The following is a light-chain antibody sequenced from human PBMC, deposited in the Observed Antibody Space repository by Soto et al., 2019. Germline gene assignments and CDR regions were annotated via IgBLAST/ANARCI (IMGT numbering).Light chain of an antibody. V-gene: IGKV3-20*01. CDR2: DAS. Sequence: EIVLTQSPGTLSLSPGERATLSCRASQSVSSSYLAWYQQKPGQAPRLLIFDASYRASGIPGRFSGSGSGTDFTLTISRLEPEDFAVYYCQYYDKLAKAITFGQGTRLEI. J-gene: IGKJ5*01. CDR3: QYYDKLAKAIT. CDR1: QSVSSSY.